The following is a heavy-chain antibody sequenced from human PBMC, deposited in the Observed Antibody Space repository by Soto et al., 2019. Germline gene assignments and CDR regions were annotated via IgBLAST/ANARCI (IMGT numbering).Heavy chain of an antibody. V-gene: IGHV3-23*01. CDR3: AKDLNITIFGVVIIGAFDI. D-gene: IGHD3-3*01. J-gene: IGHJ3*02. CDR2: ISGSGGST. Sequence: GGSLRLSCAASGFTFSSYAMSWVRQAPGKGLEWVSAISGSGGSTYYADSVKGRFTISRDNSKNTLYLQMNSLRAEDTAVYYCAKDLNITIFGVVIIGAFDIWGQGTMVTVSS. CDR1: GFTFSSYA.